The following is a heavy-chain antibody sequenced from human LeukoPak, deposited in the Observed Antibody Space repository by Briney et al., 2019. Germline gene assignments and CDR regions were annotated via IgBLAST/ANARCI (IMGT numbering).Heavy chain of an antibody. D-gene: IGHD3-3*01. J-gene: IGHJ6*02. CDR3: ARDSSRTIFGVGYYYGMDV. Sequence: GGSLRLSCAASGFTVSSNYMSWVRQAPGKGLEWVSVIYSGGSTYYADSVKGRFTISRHNSKNTLYLQMNSLRAEDTAVYYCARDSSRTIFGVGYYYGMDVWGQGTTVTVSS. CDR1: GFTVSSNY. CDR2: IYSGGST. V-gene: IGHV3-53*04.